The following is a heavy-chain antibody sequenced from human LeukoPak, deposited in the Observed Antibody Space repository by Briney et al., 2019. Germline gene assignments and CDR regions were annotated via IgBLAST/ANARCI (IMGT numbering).Heavy chain of an antibody. V-gene: IGHV4-59*08. D-gene: IGHD2-2*02. CDR3: ARSPRPGYCSSTSCYRGFDY. CDR2: IYYSGST. J-gene: IGHJ4*02. CDR1: GGSISSYY. Sequence: PSETLSLTCTVSGGSISSYYWSWIRQPPGKGLEWIGYIYYSGSTNYNPSLKSRVTISVDTSKNQFSLKLSSVTAADTAVYYCARSPRPGYCSSTSCYRGFDYWGQGTLVTVSS.